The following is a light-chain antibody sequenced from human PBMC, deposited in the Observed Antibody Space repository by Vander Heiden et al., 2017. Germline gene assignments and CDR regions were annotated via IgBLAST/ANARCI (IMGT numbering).Light chain of an antibody. V-gene: IGKV3-20*01. CDR3: HQDCTSRWT. CDR1: QSVNSNY. CDR2: GAS. J-gene: IGKJ1*01. Sequence: EIVLTQSPGTLSLSPGERATLSCRASQSVNSNYLAWYQQKPGQAPRLLIYGASSRATGIPDTLSGSGSGTDFTLTISRLEPEDFAVYYCHQDCTSRWTFGQGTKVEIK.